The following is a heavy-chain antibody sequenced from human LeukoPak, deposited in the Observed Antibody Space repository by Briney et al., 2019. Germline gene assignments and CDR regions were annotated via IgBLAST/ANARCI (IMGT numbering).Heavy chain of an antibody. CDR2: VSYDGTYK. Sequence: PGGSLRLSCAASGFTFSDYTLHWVRQAPGKGLEWVAVVSYDGTYKFYADSVKGRFTISRDSSRNTLYLQMNSLRAEDTAVYYCARGGGIWGQGTMVTVSS. CDR3: ARGGGI. D-gene: IGHD2-15*01. J-gene: IGHJ3*02. CDR1: GFTFSDYT. V-gene: IGHV3-30*04.